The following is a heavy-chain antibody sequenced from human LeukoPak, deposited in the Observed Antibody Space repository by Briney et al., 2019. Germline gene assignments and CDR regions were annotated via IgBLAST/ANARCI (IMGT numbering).Heavy chain of an antibody. CDR3: ARAGPPYGSGDPYYYYGVDV. D-gene: IGHD3-10*01. J-gene: IGHJ6*02. Sequence: ASVKVSCKASGYTFTSYDINWVRQATGQGLEWMGWMNPNSGNTGYAQKFQGRVTMTRNTSISTAYMELSSLRSEDTAVYYCARAGPPYGSGDPYYYYGVDVWGQGTTVTVSS. CDR2: MNPNSGNT. V-gene: IGHV1-8*01. CDR1: GYTFTSYD.